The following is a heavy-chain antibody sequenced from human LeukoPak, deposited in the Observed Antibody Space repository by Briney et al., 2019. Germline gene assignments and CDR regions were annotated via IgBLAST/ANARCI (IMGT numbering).Heavy chain of an antibody. V-gene: IGHV3-7*01. Sequence: AGSLRLSCAASGFTFSSYWMTWVRQAPGKGLEWVANIRQDGNEQYYMDSVKGRFTISRDNAKNSLFLQMTSLTAEDTAVYYCARAPYSGGWYLMYWGQGTLVTVSS. CDR3: ARAPYSGGWYLMY. CDR1: GFTFSSYW. D-gene: IGHD6-19*01. CDR2: IRQDGNEQ. J-gene: IGHJ4*02.